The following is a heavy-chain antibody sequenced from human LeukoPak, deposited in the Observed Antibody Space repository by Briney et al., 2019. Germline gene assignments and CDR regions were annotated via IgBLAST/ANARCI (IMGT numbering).Heavy chain of an antibody. CDR3: ARGDNYYDSGTKGNWFDP. Sequence: GGSLRLSCAASGFTFSSYGMHWVRQAPGKGLEWVAVISYDGRSKYYTDSVKGRFTISRDNSKNTLYLQMNSLRAEDTAVYYCARGDNYYDSGTKGNWFDPWGQGTLVTVSS. J-gene: IGHJ5*02. CDR1: GFTFSSYG. D-gene: IGHD3-10*01. CDR2: ISYDGRSK. V-gene: IGHV3-30*03.